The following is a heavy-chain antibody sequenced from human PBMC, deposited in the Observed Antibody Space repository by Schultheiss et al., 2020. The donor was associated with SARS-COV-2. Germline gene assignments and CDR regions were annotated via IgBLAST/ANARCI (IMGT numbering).Heavy chain of an antibody. J-gene: IGHJ3*02. CDR2: IFSSDEK. CDR1: GFSLSTSGMC. Sequence: SGPTLVKPTQTLTLTCTFSGFSLSTSGMCVSWIRQPPGKALEWLANIFSSDEKSYSTSLKSRLTISKDTSKSQVVLTMTNMDPVDTATYYCARTYGSGSYLDDAFDIWGQGTMVTVSS. D-gene: IGHD3-10*01. CDR3: ARTYGSGSYLDDAFDI. V-gene: IGHV2-26*01.